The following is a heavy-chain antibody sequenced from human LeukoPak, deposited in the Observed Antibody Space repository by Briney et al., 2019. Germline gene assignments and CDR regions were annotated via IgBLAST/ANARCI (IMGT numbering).Heavy chain of an antibody. Sequence: SVKVSCKASGGTFSSYAISWVRQAPGQGLEWMGGIIPIFGTTNYTQKFQGRVTITTDESTSTAYMALSSLRSEDTAVYYCASASPDRGVDYWGQGTLVTVSS. CDR1: GGTFSSYA. J-gene: IGHJ4*02. D-gene: IGHD1-14*01. V-gene: IGHV1-69*05. CDR2: IIPIFGTT. CDR3: ASASPDRGVDY.